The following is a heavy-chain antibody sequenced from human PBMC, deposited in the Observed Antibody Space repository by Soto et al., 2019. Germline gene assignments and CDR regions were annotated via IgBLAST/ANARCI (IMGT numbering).Heavy chain of an antibody. J-gene: IGHJ6*02. D-gene: IGHD3-22*01. CDR1: GYTFTSYA. CDR3: ARGYYYDTSGSQTPRYYYYYYYGMDV. CDR2: INAGNGNT. V-gene: IGHV1-3*01. Sequence: ASVKVSCKASGYTFTSYAMHWVRQAPGQRLEWMGWINAGNGNTKYSQKFQGRVTITRDTSASTAYMELSSLRSEDTAVYYCARGYYYDTSGSQTPRYYYYYYYGMDVWGQGTTVTVSS.